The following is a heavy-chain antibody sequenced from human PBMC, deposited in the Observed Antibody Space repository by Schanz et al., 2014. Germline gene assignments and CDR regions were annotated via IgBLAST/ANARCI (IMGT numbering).Heavy chain of an antibody. CDR3: ARQFYDILTGYWFPYYFDY. CDR1: GGSIRSYF. CDR2: IYYSGST. J-gene: IGHJ4*02. D-gene: IGHD3-9*01. V-gene: IGHV4-59*05. Sequence: QVQLQESGPGLVKPSQTLSLTCTVSGGSIRSYFWSWIRQPPGKGLEWIESIYYSGSTYYNPSFKSRVTTSGDTSKTHFSLKLISVPAADTAVYYCARQFYDILTGYWFPYYFDYWGQGTLVTVSS.